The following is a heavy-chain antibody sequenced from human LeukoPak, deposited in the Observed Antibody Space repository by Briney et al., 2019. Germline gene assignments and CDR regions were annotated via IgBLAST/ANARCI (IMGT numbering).Heavy chain of an antibody. D-gene: IGHD3-22*01. CDR2: IYPGDSDT. V-gene: IGHV5-51*01. CDR1: GYTFSSYW. CDR3: ARLYDSSGYPVDY. J-gene: IGHJ4*02. Sequence: GESLKISCKGSGYTFSSYWIGWVRQMPGKGLEWMVIIYPGDSDTRYSPSFQGQVTISADRSISTAYLQWSTLKASDTAMYYCARLYDSSGYPVDYWGQGALVTVSS.